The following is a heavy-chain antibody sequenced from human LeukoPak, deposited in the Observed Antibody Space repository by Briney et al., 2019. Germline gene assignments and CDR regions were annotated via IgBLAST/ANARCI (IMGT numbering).Heavy chain of an antibody. V-gene: IGHV4-4*07. CDR1: GGSLSSYY. CDR2: IYTSGST. CDR3: ARGLFYSYDSSGYYLDY. Sequence: SETLSLTCTGSGGSLSSYYWSWIRQPAGKGLEWIGRIYTSGSTNYNPSLKSRVTMSVDTSKNQFSLKLSSVTAADTAVYYCARGLFYSYDSSGYYLDYWGQGTLVTVSS. D-gene: IGHD3-22*01. J-gene: IGHJ4*02.